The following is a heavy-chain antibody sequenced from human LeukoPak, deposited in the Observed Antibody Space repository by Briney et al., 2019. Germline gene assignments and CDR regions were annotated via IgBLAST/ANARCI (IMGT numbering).Heavy chain of an antibody. Sequence: GGSLRLSCAASGFTFSSYWMHWVRQAPGKGLVWVSRIKTDGSSTDYADSVKGRFTISRDNAKNTTYLQMNSLRAEDTAVYYCARGVSGTGPDIWGLGTMVTVSS. V-gene: IGHV3-74*01. CDR3: ARGVSGTGPDI. CDR1: GFTFSSYW. J-gene: IGHJ3*02. D-gene: IGHD5/OR15-5a*01. CDR2: IKTDGSST.